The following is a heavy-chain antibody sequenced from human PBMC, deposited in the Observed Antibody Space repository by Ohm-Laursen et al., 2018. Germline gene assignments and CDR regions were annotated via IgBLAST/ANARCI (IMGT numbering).Heavy chain of an antibody. CDR3: AKDISMVY. CDR2: INSDGSTT. CDR1: GFTLSSYW. Sequence: SLRLSCSASGFTLSSYWMHWVRQAPGRGLVWVSRINSDGSTTDYADSVKGRFTISRDNSKNTLYLQMNSLRAEDTAVYYCAKDISMVYWGQGTLVTVSS. J-gene: IGHJ4*02. V-gene: IGHV3-74*01. D-gene: IGHD3-10*01.